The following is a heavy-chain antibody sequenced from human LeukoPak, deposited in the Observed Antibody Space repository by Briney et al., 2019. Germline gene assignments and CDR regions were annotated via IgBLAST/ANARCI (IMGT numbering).Heavy chain of an antibody. D-gene: IGHD3-22*01. Sequence: PSETLSLICTVSGGSISDYYWTWIRQPPGKGLEWIGHIYYSGNTIYNPSLKSRVTISVDTSKNQFSLKLTSVTTADTAVYYCAGEDYFDSSGYASWRFDIWGQGTMVTVSS. J-gene: IGHJ3*02. CDR1: GGSISDYY. CDR2: IYYSGNT. CDR3: AGEDYFDSSGYASWRFDI. V-gene: IGHV4-59*01.